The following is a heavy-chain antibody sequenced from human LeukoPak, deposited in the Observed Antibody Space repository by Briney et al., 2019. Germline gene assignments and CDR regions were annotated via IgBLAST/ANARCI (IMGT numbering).Heavy chain of an antibody. Sequence: GGSLRLSCATSGFYFNHYGMHWVRQAPGKGPEWVAYIGPEENNKVYADSVKGRFMISRDNSKNTVGLQMNSLRGEDTAIYYCAKEGQGSRDTDVWGKGTRVTVSS. J-gene: IGHJ6*03. D-gene: IGHD2-15*01. V-gene: IGHV3-30*02. CDR3: AKEGQGSRDTDV. CDR1: GFYFNHYG. CDR2: IGPEENNK.